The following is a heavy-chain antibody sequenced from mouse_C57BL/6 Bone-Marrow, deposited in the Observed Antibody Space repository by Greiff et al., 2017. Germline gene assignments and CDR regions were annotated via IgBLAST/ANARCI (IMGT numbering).Heavy chain of an antibody. J-gene: IGHJ4*01. CDR2: IYPRSGNT. Sequence: VQLQQSGAELARPGASVKLSCKASGYTFTSYGISWVKQRTGQGLEWIGEIYPRSGNTYYNEKFKGKATLTADKSSSTAYMELRSLTSEDSAVYFCARPYYYGSSQSFYAMDDWGQGTSVTVSS. V-gene: IGHV1-81*01. CDR3: ARPYYYGSSQSFYAMDD. D-gene: IGHD1-1*01. CDR1: GYTFTSYG.